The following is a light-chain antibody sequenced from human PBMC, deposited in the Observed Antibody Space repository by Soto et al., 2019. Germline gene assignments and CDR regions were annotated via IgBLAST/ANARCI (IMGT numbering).Light chain of an antibody. V-gene: IGLV2-14*01. CDR2: EVS. J-gene: IGLJ1*01. CDR1: SSDVGNYNF. Sequence: QSALTQPASVSGSPGQSITISCTGTSSDVGNYNFVSWYQQHPGKAPKLMIYEVSNRPSGVSSRFSASKSGNTASLTISGLQAEDEADYYCSSYTGTSAPYVFGTGTKVTVL. CDR3: SSYTGTSAPYV.